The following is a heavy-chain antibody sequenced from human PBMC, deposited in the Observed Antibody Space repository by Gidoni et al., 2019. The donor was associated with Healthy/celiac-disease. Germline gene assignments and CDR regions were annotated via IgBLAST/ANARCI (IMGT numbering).Heavy chain of an antibody. D-gene: IGHD2-2*01. CDR3: AREPEDIVVVPAGGMDV. CDR2: ISAYNGNT. J-gene: IGHJ6*02. V-gene: IGHV1-18*01. CDR1: GYTFTSYG. Sequence: QVQLVQSGAEVKKPGASVKVSCKASGYTFTSYGISWVRQAPGQGLEWMGWISAYNGNTNYAQKLQGRVTMTTDTSTSTAYMELRSLRSDDTAVYYCAREPEDIVVVPAGGMDVWGQGTTVTVSS.